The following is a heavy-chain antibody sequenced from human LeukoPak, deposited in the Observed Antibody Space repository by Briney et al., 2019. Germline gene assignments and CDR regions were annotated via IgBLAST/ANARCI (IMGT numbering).Heavy chain of an antibody. Sequence: GESLKISCKGSGYSFSSYWIGWVRQMPGKGLEWMGIIYPGDSDTRYSPSFQGQVTISADKSISTAYLQWSSLKASDTAMYYCARLSSGSGSYSTNFDYWXQGTLVTVSS. J-gene: IGHJ4*02. CDR1: GYSFSSYW. CDR2: IYPGDSDT. D-gene: IGHD3-10*01. V-gene: IGHV5-51*01. CDR3: ARLSSGSGSYSTNFDY.